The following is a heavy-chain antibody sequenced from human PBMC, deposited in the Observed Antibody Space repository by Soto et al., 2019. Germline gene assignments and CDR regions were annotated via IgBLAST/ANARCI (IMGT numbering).Heavy chain of an antibody. CDR3: TTGLGHDSNGYDFD. V-gene: IGHV3-15*07. Sequence: EVRLVESGGDLVKPGGSLRLSCAASGFTFSYTWMNWVRQAPGKGLEWVGRLKRETSGGTTDYAAPVKGRFTISRDDSKNTVYLQRNSLKIEDTAVYFCTTGLGHDSNGYDFDWGQGTLVTVSS. J-gene: IGHJ4*02. D-gene: IGHD3-22*01. CDR1: GFTFSYTW. CDR2: LKRETSGGTT.